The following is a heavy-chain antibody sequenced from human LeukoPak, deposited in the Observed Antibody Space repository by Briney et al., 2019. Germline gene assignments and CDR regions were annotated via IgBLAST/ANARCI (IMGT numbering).Heavy chain of an antibody. CDR2: ISGDGGRT. CDR1: GFIFSDYN. Sequence: GGSPRLSCAASGFIFSDYNMHWVRQVPGKGLEWVSIISGDGGRTSYADSVKGRVTISRDNSKNSLYLQMNSLRTEDTAFYYCAKDVSGSIDSWGQGTLVTVSS. D-gene: IGHD5/OR15-5a*01. V-gene: IGHV3-43*02. CDR3: AKDVSGSIDS. J-gene: IGHJ4*02.